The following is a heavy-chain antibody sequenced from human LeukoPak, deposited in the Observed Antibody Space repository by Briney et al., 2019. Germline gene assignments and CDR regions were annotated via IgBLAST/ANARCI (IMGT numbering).Heavy chain of an antibody. J-gene: IGHJ4*02. V-gene: IGHV4-34*01. Sequence: PSETLSLTCAVYGGSFSGYYWSWIRQPPGKGLEWIGEINHSGSTNYNPSLKSRVTISVDTSKNQFSLKLSSVTAADTAVYYCARGLEGVNYYDSSGLFDYWGQGTLVTVSS. CDR2: INHSGST. CDR1: GGSFSGYY. CDR3: ARGLEGVNYYDSSGLFDY. D-gene: IGHD3-22*01.